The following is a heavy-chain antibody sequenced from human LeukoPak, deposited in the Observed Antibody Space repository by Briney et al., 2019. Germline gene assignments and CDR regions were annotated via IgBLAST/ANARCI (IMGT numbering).Heavy chain of an antibody. CDR2: ISGSGGST. Sequence: GGSLRLSCAASGFTVSSNYMSWVRQAPGKGLEWVSAISGSGGSTYYADSVKGRFTISRDNSKNTLYLQMNSLRAEDTAVYYCANLGGVGATWSYFDYWGQGTLVTVSS. CDR3: ANLGGVGATWSYFDY. V-gene: IGHV3-23*01. J-gene: IGHJ4*02. CDR1: GFTVSSNY. D-gene: IGHD1-26*01.